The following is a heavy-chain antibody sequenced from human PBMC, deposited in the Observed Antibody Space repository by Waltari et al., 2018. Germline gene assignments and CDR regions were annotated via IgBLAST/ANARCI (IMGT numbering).Heavy chain of an antibody. CDR2: IYYSGST. CDR1: GGSISSSSYY. V-gene: IGHV4-39*01. D-gene: IGHD1-26*01. Sequence: QLQLQESGPGLVKPSETLSLTCTVSGGSISSSSYYWGWIRQPPGKGLEWIGRIYYSGSTYYNPSLKSRVTISVDTSKNQFSLKLSSVTAADTAVYYCAARIVGATGYFDYWGQGTLVTVSS. CDR3: AARIVGATGYFDY. J-gene: IGHJ4*02.